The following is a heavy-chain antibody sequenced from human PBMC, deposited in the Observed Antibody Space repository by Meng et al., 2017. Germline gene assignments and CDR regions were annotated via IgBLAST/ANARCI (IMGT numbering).Heavy chain of an antibody. CDR3: LKYNSGWA. J-gene: IGHJ5*02. D-gene: IGHD6-19*01. V-gene: IGHV3-15*01. Sequence: GESLKISCAVSGFTFTNGWVHWVRQAPGKGLEWVGRIWSKTDGATADYAAPAQGRFTISTDDSENTLYLQMSSLKIEDTAVYYCLKYNSGWAWGQGTLVTVFS. CDR1: GFTFTNGW. CDR2: IWSKTDGATA.